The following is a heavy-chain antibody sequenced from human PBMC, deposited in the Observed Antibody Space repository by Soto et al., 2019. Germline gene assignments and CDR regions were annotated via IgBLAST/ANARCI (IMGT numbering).Heavy chain of an antibody. CDR2: IHKTQSPI. Sequence: GGSLRLSCVASGFSFSDYNTDWVRQAPGKGLEWVSYIHKTQSPIYYADSVRGRFTVSRDNAKNSLYLQMNSLGVEDTAVYYCVRDGGRAGNMDYWGQGILVTVSS. D-gene: IGHD3-16*01. CDR1: GFSFSDYN. J-gene: IGHJ4*02. CDR3: VRDGGRAGNMDY. V-gene: IGHV3-48*01.